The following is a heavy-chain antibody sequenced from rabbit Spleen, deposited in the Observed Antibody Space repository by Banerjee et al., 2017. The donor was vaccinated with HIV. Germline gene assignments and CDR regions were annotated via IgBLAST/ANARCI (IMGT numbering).Heavy chain of an antibody. J-gene: IGHJ4*01. Sequence: QEQLVESGGGLVQPGASLTLTCTASGFSFSSSSWICWVRQAPGKGLEWIACIYGGSGGATYYATWASGRFTISRTSSTTVTLRMTSLTAADTATYVCARDLVAVIGWNFNLWGQGTLVTVS. CDR2: IYGGSGGAT. CDR3: ARDLVAVIGWNFNL. V-gene: IGHV1S45*01. D-gene: IGHD1-1*01. CDR1: GFSFSSSSW.